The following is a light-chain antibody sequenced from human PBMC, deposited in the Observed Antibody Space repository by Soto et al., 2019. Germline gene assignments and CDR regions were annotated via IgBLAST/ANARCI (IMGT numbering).Light chain of an antibody. Sequence: QSALTQPASVSGSPGQSITISCTGTISDVGGYNYVAWYQQHPGKATKLLIYDVSNRPSGVSNRFSGSKSGNTASLTISGLQAEDEADYYCSSYATTSPLVFGGGTQLTVL. J-gene: IGLJ2*01. V-gene: IGLV2-14*03. CDR1: ISDVGGYNY. CDR3: SSYATTSPLV. CDR2: DVS.